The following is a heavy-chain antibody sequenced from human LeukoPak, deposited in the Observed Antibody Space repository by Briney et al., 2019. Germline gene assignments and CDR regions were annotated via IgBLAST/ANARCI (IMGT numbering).Heavy chain of an antibody. CDR1: GFTVSSNY. CDR2: IYSGGST. D-gene: IGHD6-19*01. V-gene: IGHV3-53*01. CDR3: ARDRGAVVLDY. Sequence: GGSLRLSCAASGFTVSSNYMSWVRQAPGKGLEWVSVIYSGGSTYYADSVKGRFTISRDNSKNTLYLQMNSLRAEDTAVYYCARDRGAVVLDYWGQGTLVTVSS. J-gene: IGHJ4*02.